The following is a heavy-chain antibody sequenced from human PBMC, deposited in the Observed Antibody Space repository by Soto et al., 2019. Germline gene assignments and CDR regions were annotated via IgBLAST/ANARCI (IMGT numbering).Heavy chain of an antibody. Sequence: QVQLVQSGAEEKKPGASVKVSCKASGYTFTSYAMHWVRQAPGQRLEWMGWINAGNGNTKHSQKRQRSLTFXTDTSASTAYMELSSLRSEDTAVYYCARDVAAADYWGQGTLVTVSS. V-gene: IGHV1-3*05. CDR2: INAGNGNT. J-gene: IGHJ4*02. CDR1: GYTFTSYA. D-gene: IGHD6-13*01. CDR3: ARDVAAADY.